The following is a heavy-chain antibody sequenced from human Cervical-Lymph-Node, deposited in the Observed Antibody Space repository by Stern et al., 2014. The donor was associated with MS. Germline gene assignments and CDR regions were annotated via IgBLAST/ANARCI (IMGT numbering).Heavy chain of an antibody. D-gene: IGHD6-19*01. CDR2: IKQDGSEK. CDR1: GFTFSSYW. J-gene: IGHJ6*02. CDR3: ARMGSSGWYEYYYYYYGMDV. V-gene: IGHV3-7*01. Sequence: EVQLVESGGGLVQPGGSLRLSCAASGFTFSSYWMSWVRQAPGKGLEWVANIKQDGSEKYYVDSVKGRFTLSGDNAKNSLYLQMNSLRAEDTAVYYCARMGSSGWYEYYYYYYGMDVWGQGTTVTVSS.